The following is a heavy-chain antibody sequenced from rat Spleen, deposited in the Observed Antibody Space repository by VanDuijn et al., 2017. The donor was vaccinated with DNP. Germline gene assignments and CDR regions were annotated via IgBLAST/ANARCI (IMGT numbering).Heavy chain of an antibody. J-gene: IGHJ1*01. D-gene: IGHD3-1*01. V-gene: IGHV5-58*01. CDR3: ARGSTSIYWYFDF. CDR2: ISNDGNHT. Sequence: EVQLVETGGGLVQPGRSLKLSCVASGFTFSNYWMYWIRQAPGKGLEWVASISNDGNHTYYPDSVKGRFTVSRDSAKDTLYLQMNSLGSEDTATYYCARGSTSIYWYFDFWGPGTMVTVSS. CDR1: GFTFSNYW.